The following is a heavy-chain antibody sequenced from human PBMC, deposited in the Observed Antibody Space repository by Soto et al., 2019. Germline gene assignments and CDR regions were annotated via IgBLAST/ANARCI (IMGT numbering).Heavy chain of an antibody. CDR2: INPSGGST. Sequence: ASVKVSCKASRYTFTSYYMHWVRQAPGQGLEWMGIINPSGGSTSYGQKFQGRVTMTRDTSTSTVYMELSSLRSEDTAVYYCARVPYCSGGSCPNWFDPWGQGTLVTVSS. J-gene: IGHJ5*02. D-gene: IGHD2-15*01. CDR1: RYTFTSYY. CDR3: ARVPYCSGGSCPNWFDP. V-gene: IGHV1-46*01.